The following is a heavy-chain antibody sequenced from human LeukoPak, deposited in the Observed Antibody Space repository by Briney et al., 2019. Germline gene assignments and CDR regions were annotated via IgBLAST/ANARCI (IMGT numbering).Heavy chain of an antibody. V-gene: IGHV3-23*01. J-gene: IGHJ4*02. D-gene: IGHD4-17*01. CDR3: AKDHGDYVTTYFDY. CDR2: ISGSGGST. Sequence: GGSLRLSCAASVFTFSSYAMSWVRQAPGKGLEWVSAISGSGGSTYYADSVKGRFTISRDNSKNTLYLQMNSLRAEGTAVYYCAKDHGDYVTTYFDYWGQGTLVTVSS. CDR1: VFTFSSYA.